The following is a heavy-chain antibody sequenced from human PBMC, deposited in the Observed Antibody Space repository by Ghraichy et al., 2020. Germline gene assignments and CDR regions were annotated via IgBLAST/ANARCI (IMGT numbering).Heavy chain of an antibody. V-gene: IGHV4-34*01. D-gene: IGHD6-19*01. CDR1: GGSFSGYY. CDR2: INHSGST. CDR3: ARVSGSGWYYYYYGMDV. J-gene: IGHJ6*02. Sequence: SQTLSLTCAVYGGSFSGYYWSWIRQPPGKGLEWIGEINHSGSTNYNPSLKSRVTISVDTSKNQFSLKLSSVTAADTAVYYCARVSGSGWYYYYYGMDVWGQGTTVTVSS.